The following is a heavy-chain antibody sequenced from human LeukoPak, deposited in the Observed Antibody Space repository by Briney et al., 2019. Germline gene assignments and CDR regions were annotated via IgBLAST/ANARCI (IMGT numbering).Heavy chain of an antibody. D-gene: IGHD1-26*01. CDR2: IYYSGST. Sequence: SETLSLTCSVSGGSISSSNYYWSWIRQPPGKGLEWIGYIYYSGSTNYNPSLKSRVTISVDTSKNQFSLKLSSVTAADTAVYYCARFGADAEYFQHWGQGTLVTVSS. CDR3: ARFGADAEYFQH. V-gene: IGHV4-61*01. CDR1: GGSISSSNYY. J-gene: IGHJ1*01.